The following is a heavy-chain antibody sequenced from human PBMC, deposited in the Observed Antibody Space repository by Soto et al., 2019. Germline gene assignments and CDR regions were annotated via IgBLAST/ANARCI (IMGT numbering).Heavy chain of an antibody. CDR1: GGSISSGGYY. V-gene: IGHV4-31*03. J-gene: IGHJ6*02. D-gene: IGHD1-1*01. Sequence: QVQLQESGPGLVKPSQTLSLTCTVSGGSISSGGYYWSWIRQHPGKGLEWIGYIYYSGSTYYNPFLKSRVTISVDTSKNQFSLKLSSVTAADTAVYYCARGGPSGYYYYYGMDVWGQGTTVTVSS. CDR2: IYYSGST. CDR3: ARGGPSGYYYYYGMDV.